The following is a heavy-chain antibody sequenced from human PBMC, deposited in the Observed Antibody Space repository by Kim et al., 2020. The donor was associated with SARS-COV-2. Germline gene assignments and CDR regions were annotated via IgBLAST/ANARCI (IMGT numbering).Heavy chain of an antibody. CDR1: GFTFDDYT. Sequence: GGSLRLSCAASGFTFDDYTMHWVRQAPGKGLEWVSLISWDGGSTYYADSVKGRFTISRDNSKNSLYLQMNSLRTEDTALYYCAKGDGVGAIQGYYYYGMDVWGQGTTVTVSS. J-gene: IGHJ6*02. V-gene: IGHV3-43*01. D-gene: IGHD1-26*01. CDR3: AKGDGVGAIQGYYYYGMDV. CDR2: ISWDGGST.